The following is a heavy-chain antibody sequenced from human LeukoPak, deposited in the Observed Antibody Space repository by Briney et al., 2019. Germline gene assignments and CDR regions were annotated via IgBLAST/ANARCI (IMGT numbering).Heavy chain of an antibody. CDR1: GFTFRSYG. V-gene: IGHV3-33*01. CDR2: IWYDGSNK. J-gene: IGHJ4*02. Sequence: GGSLRLSCAASGFTFRSYGMHWVRQAPGKGLEWVAVIWYDGSNKYYADSVKGRFTISRDNSKNTLYLQMNSLRAEDTAVYYCARDPPQYGSGSYPDYWGQGTLVTVSS. D-gene: IGHD3-10*01. CDR3: ARDPPQYGSGSYPDY.